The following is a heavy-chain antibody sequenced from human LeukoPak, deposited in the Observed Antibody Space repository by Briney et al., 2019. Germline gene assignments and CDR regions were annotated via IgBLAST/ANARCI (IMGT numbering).Heavy chain of an antibody. CDR3: ARGPLAAAGTLTYYYYGMDV. J-gene: IGHJ6*02. V-gene: IGHV4-34*01. CDR1: GGSFSGYY. D-gene: IGHD6-13*01. CDR2: INHSGST. Sequence: SETLSLTYAVYGGSFSGYYWSWIRQPPGRGLEWIGEINHSGSTNYNPSLKSRVTISVDTSKNQFSLKLSSVTAADTAVYYCARGPLAAAGTLTYYYYGMDVWGQGTTVTVSS.